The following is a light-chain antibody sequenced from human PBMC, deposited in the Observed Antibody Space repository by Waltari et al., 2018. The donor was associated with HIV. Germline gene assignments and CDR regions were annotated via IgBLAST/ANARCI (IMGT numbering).Light chain of an antibody. CDR2: GAS. V-gene: IGKV3-20*01. CDR1: QSVSSSY. Sequence: EIVLTQSPGTLSLSPGPRATPSCRARQSVSSSYLAWYQQKPGQAPRLLSYGASSRATGIPDRFSGCGSGTDFTLTISRLEPEDFAVYYCQQYGSSPWPFGQGTKVEIK. CDR3: QQYGSSPWP. J-gene: IGKJ1*01.